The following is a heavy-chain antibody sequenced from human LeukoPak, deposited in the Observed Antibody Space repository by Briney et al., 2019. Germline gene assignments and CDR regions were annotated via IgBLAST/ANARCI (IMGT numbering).Heavy chain of an antibody. CDR3: ARLFYYDSRGYPYYFDY. CDR2: IYTSGST. CDR1: GGSISSGNYY. Sequence: SETLSLTCTVSGGSISSGNYYWSWIRKPAGKGLEWIGRIYTSGSTNYNPSLKSRVTISVDTSKNQFSLKLSSVTAADTAVYYCARLFYYDSRGYPYYFDYWGQGTLVTVSS. D-gene: IGHD3-22*01. V-gene: IGHV4-61*02. J-gene: IGHJ4*02.